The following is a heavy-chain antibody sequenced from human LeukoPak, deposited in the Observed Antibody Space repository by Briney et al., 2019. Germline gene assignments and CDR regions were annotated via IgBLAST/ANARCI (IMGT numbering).Heavy chain of an antibody. J-gene: IGHJ4*02. D-gene: IGHD1-26*01. CDR2: INEDGSTT. Sequence: PGGSLRLSCAASGFTFNSNWMHWVRQAPGKGLVWVSRINEDGSTTNYADSVKGRSTIFRDSAKNTLYLQMNSLRAEDTAVYYCVRDLGGRSGHWGQGTLVTVSS. CDR3: VRDLGGRSGH. CDR1: GFTFNSNW. V-gene: IGHV3-74*01.